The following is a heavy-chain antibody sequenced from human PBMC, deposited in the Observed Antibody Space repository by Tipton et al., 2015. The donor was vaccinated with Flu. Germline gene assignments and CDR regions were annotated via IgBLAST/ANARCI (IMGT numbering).Heavy chain of an antibody. D-gene: IGHD4/OR15-4a*01. CDR3: ARDRTSYGASGPIPGGY. Sequence: QLVQSGAEVKKPGASVKVSCKASDSFFTIYDVTWVRQAPGQGLEWMGWISANKRTSSYAQKFQGRVTMTVDTSTNTAYMELRSLRSDEPALYYCARDRTSYGASGPIPGGYWGQGTLVTVSS. J-gene: IGHJ4*02. CDR1: DSFFTIYD. CDR2: ISANKRTS. V-gene: IGHV1-18*01.